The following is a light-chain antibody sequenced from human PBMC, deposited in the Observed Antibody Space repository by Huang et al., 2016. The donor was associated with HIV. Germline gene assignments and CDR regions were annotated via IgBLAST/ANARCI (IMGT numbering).Light chain of an antibody. J-gene: IGKJ1*01. CDR1: QDVSNN. CDR3: QHYNNWPPWT. Sequence: EIVMTQSPATLSVSPGERATLSCRASQDVSNNIGWYQQKPGQTPRRLIHGASTRATGIPAKFSGRGSGTDFTLTITSLQPEDSAIYYCQHYNNWPPWTFGPGTQVEI. CDR2: GAS. V-gene: IGKV3D-15*01.